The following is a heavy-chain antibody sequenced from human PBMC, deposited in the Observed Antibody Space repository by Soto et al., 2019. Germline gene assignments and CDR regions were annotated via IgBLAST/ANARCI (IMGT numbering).Heavy chain of an antibody. CDR1: GGSISSGGYY. J-gene: IGHJ5*02. V-gene: IGHV4-31*03. CDR2: IYYSGST. D-gene: IGHD6-25*01. Sequence: QVQLQESGPGLVKPSQTLSLTCTVSGGSISSGGYYWSWIRQHPGKGLEWIGYIYYSGSTYYNPSLKSRVTILVDTSKNQFSLKLSSVTAADTAVYYCAREAAGILNWFDPWGQGTLVNVSS. CDR3: AREAAGILNWFDP.